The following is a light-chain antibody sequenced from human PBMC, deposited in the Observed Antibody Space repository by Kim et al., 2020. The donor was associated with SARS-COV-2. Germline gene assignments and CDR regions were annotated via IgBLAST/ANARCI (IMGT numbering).Light chain of an antibody. J-gene: IGKJ5*01. CDR1: QSVSSSY. V-gene: IGKV3-20*01. Sequence: EIVLTQSPGTLSLSPGERATLSCRASQSVSSSYLAWYQQKPGQAPRLIIYGASSRATVIPDRFSGSGSGTDLTLTISRLEPEDFAVYYGQQYGSSPITFGQGTRLEIK. CDR3: QQYGSSPIT. CDR2: GAS.